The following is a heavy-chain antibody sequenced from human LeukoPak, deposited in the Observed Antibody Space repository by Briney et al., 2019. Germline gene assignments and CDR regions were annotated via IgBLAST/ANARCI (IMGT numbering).Heavy chain of an antibody. J-gene: IGHJ4*02. D-gene: IGHD3-22*01. Sequence: PGGSLRLSCAASGFTLSSNWMTWVRQAPGKGLEWVANIKQDGSEKYYVDSVKGRFTISRDNAKNSLYLQMSSLRAEDTAVYYCTRSQAGYYYFPLDCWGQGTLVTVSS. V-gene: IGHV3-7*01. CDR1: GFTLSSNW. CDR3: TRSQAGYYYFPLDC. CDR2: IKQDGSEK.